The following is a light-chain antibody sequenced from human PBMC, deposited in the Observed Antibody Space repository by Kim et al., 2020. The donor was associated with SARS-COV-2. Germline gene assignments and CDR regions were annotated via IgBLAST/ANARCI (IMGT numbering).Light chain of an antibody. CDR1: QSVLYSSDNRNY. V-gene: IGKV4-1*01. Sequence: DIVMTQSPDSLAVSLGERATINCKSSQSVLYSSDNRNYLAWYQQKPGQPPKLLIYWASARESPVPDRFSGSGSGTDFTLTISSLQAEDVAVYYCQQYYTAPPRTFGQGTKVDIK. CDR3: QQYYTAPPRT. CDR2: WAS. J-gene: IGKJ1*01.